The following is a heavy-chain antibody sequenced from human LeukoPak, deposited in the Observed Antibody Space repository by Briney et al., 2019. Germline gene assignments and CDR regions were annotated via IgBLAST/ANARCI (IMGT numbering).Heavy chain of an antibody. CDR1: GFTFDDYG. J-gene: IGHJ4*02. CDR2: INWNGGST. V-gene: IGHV3-20*04. CDR3: ARGTVPAAIGGCDY. Sequence: GGSLRLSCAASGFTFDDYGMSWVRQAPGKGLEWVSGINWNGGSTGYGDSVKGRFTISRDNAKNSLYLQMSSLRAEDTALYYCARGTVPAAIGGCDYWGQGTLVTVSS. D-gene: IGHD2-2*01.